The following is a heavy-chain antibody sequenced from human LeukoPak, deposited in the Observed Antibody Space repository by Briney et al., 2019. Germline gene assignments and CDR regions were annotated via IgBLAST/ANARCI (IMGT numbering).Heavy chain of an antibody. CDR1: GFTFDDYG. D-gene: IGHD6-13*01. J-gene: IGHJ6*03. CDR2: INWNGGST. Sequence: GGSLRLSCAASGFTFDDYGMSWVRQAPGKGLEWVSGINWNGGSTGYADSVKGRFTISRDNAKNSLYLQMNSLRAEDTALYYCARLQQLFYYYYYMGVWGKGTTVTVSS. CDR3: ARLQQLFYYYYYMGV. V-gene: IGHV3-20*04.